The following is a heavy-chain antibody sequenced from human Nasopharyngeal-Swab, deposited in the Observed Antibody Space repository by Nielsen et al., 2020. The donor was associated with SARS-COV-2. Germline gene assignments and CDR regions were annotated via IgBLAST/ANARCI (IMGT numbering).Heavy chain of an antibody. CDR3: ARSSRTSSGWYVPVGY. D-gene: IGHD6-19*01. Sequence: GGSLRLSCKGSGYSFTSYWIGWVRQGPRKGLGWVGVIYPGDSDTRYSPSFQGQVTITADKSINTAYLQWSSLKASDTAMYYCARSSRTSSGWYVPVGYWGQGTLVTVSS. J-gene: IGHJ4*02. CDR2: IYPGDSDT. V-gene: IGHV5-51*01. CDR1: GYSFTSYW.